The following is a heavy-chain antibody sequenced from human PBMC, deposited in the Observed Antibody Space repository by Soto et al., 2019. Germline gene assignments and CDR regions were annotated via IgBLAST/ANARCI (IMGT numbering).Heavy chain of an antibody. J-gene: IGHJ4*02. CDR1: GFTFSGSA. CDR3: TRSRDPLVLDDF. CDR2: IRSRAYSYAT. V-gene: IGHV3-73*01. Sequence: TGGSLRLSCAASGFTFSGSAIHWVRQASGKGLEWLGRIRSRAYSYATTYTASVKGRFTISRDDSKNTAYLQMNSLKTEDSAVYYCTRSRDPLVLDDFWGQGTLVTVSS. D-gene: IGHD1-7*01.